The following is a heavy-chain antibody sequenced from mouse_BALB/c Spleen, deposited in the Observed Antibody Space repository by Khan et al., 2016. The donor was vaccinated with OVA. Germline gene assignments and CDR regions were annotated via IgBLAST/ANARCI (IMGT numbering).Heavy chain of an antibody. D-gene: IGHD1-1*01. CDR1: GYTFINYW. Sequence: QVQLKQSGAELAKPGASVKMSCKASGYTFINYWILWVKQRPGQGLEWIGYINPSTAYTEYNQNFKDKATLTADKSSSTVYMQLSSLTSEDSAVYYCARRGLRWDFDYWGQGTTLTVSS. J-gene: IGHJ2*01. CDR2: INPSTAYT. V-gene: IGHV1-7*01. CDR3: ARRGLRWDFDY.